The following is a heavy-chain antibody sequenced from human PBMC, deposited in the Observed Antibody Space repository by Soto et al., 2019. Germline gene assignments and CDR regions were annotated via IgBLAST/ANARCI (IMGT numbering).Heavy chain of an antibody. CDR1: GFTFSDYY. Sequence: GGSLRLSCAASGFTFSDYYMCWIRQAPGKGLEWVSYISSSGSTIYYADSVKGRFTISRDNAKNSLYLQMNSLRAEDTAVYYCARDWQRLGPRYHSYYMGVWGKGTPVTLSS. CDR2: ISSSGSTI. CDR3: ARDWQRLGPRYHSYYMGV. V-gene: IGHV3-11*01. D-gene: IGHD6-25*01. J-gene: IGHJ6*03.